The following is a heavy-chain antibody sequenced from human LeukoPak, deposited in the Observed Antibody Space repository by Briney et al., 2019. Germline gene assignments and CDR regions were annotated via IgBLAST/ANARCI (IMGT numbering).Heavy chain of an antibody. CDR3: ARGYCSSTSCSHNWFDP. CDR1: GGTFSSYA. V-gene: IGHV1-69*04. D-gene: IGHD2-2*01. CDR2: IIPILGIA. Sequence: ASVKLPCKASGGTFSSYAISWVRQDPGQGLEWMGRIIPILGIANYARKFQGRVTITADKSTSTAYMELSSLRSEDTAVYYCARGYCSSTSCSHNWFDPWGQGTLVTVSS. J-gene: IGHJ5*02.